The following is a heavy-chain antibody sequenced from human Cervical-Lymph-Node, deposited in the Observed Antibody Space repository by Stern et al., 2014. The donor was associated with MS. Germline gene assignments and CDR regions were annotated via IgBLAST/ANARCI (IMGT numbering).Heavy chain of an antibody. Sequence: EVQLLQSGGGLVQPGGSLRLSCAASGFTFGSYAMSWVRQAPGKGLQWVSTITSSGSDTFYADSVKGRFTISRDNSKNTLYLQMKSLRAEDTAIYFCAKAGATILSYFDYWGQGTLVTGSS. CDR3: AKAGATILSYFDY. CDR2: ITSSGSDT. D-gene: IGHD5-12*01. V-gene: IGHV3-23*01. CDR1: GFTFGSYA. J-gene: IGHJ4*02.